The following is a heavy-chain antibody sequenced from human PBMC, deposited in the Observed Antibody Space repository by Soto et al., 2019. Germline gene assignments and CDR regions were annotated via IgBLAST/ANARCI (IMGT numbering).Heavy chain of an antibody. CDR3: ARQYYFGSGSYYPRPFDF. CDR1: GGSISSSSYY. V-gene: IGHV4-39*01. CDR2: IYYSGNT. D-gene: IGHD3-10*01. J-gene: IGHJ4*02. Sequence: PSQTLSLTCTVSGGSISSSSYYWGWIRQPPGKGLEWIGSIYYSGNTYYNPSLKSRVTISVDTAKNQFSLKLSSVTAADTAVYYCARQYYFGSGSYYPRPFDFWGQGTLVTVSS.